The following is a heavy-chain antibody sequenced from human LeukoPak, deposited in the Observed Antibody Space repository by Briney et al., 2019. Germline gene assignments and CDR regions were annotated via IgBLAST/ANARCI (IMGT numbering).Heavy chain of an antibody. J-gene: IGHJ4*02. CDR2: LRNDGSNK. D-gene: IGHD2-15*01. Sequence: GGSLRLSCAASGFTFSNYGMHWVRQAPGKGLEWVAFLRNDGSNKNYADSVKGRFTISRDNSKNTLYLQMNGLKNDDTAVYYCAKDRRLVVEPADWGQGILVTVSS. V-gene: IGHV3-30*02. CDR3: AKDRRLVVEPAD. CDR1: GFTFSNYG.